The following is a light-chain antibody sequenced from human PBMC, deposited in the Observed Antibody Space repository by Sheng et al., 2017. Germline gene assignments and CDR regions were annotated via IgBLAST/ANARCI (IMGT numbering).Light chain of an antibody. V-gene: IGLV3-1*01. CDR1: KLGNKY. J-gene: IGLJ2*01. CDR2: QDD. CDR3: QAWDSFQVV. Sequence: SYELTQPPSVSVSPGQTASISCSADKLGNKYVCWYQQKPGQSPVLVIYQDDQRPSGIPARFSGSNSGNTATLTISGTQTMDEADYYCQAWDSFQVVFGGETKLTVL.